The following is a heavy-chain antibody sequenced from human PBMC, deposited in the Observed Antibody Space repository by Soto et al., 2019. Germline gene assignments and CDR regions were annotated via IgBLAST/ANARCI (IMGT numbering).Heavy chain of an antibody. CDR1: GYSFTSYW. V-gene: IGHV5-10-1*01. Sequence: GESLKISCKGSGYSFTSYWISWVRQMPGKGLEWMGRIDPSDSYTNYSPSFQGHVTISADKSISTAYLQWSSLKASDTAMYYCGRKGSSSSGWFDPWGQGTLVTVSS. CDR3: GRKGSSSSGWFDP. D-gene: IGHD6-6*01. J-gene: IGHJ5*02. CDR2: IDPSDSYT.